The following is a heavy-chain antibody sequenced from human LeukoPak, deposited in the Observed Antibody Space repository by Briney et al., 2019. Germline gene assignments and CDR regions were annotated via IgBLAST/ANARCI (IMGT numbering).Heavy chain of an antibody. D-gene: IGHD4-17*01. V-gene: IGHV3-23*01. CDR3: AKKRWGDYAFDY. CDR2: LVVSGGST. CDR1: GFTFSSYA. Sequence: GGSLRLSCAASGFTFSSYAMSWVRQAPRKGLEWVSSLVVSGGSTYYADAVKGRFTISRDNSKNTLYLQMNSLRAEDTAVYYCAKKRWGDYAFDYWGQGTLVTVSS. J-gene: IGHJ4*02.